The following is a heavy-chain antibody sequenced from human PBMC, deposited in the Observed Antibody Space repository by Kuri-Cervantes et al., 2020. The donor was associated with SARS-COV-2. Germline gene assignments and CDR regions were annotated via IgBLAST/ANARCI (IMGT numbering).Heavy chain of an antibody. D-gene: IGHD6-19*01. J-gene: IGHJ4*02. CDR3: ARGVGWYGEDSVASYFDS. V-gene: IGHV1-3*01. Sequence: ASVKVSCKASGHTFSPYAMHWVRQAPGQRLEWMAWINAGNDNTRSAQRFQGRVTITRDTSASTVYMELNSLRSEDTAVYYCARGVGWYGEDSVASYFDSWGQGTLVTVSS. CDR1: GHTFSPYA. CDR2: INAGNDNT.